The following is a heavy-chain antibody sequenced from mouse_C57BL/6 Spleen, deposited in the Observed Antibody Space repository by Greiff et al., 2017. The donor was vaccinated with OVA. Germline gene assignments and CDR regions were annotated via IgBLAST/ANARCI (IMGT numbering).Heavy chain of an antibody. D-gene: IGHD3-2*02. CDR3: AREGWAYYFDY. CDR1: GYTFTDYY. CDR2: IYPGSGNT. V-gene: IGHV1-76*01. J-gene: IGHJ2*01. Sequence: QVQLKQSGAELVRPGASVKLSCKASGYTFTDYYINWVKQRPGQGLEWIARIYPGSGNTYYNEKFKGKATLTAEKSSSTAYMQLSSLTSEDSAVDFCAREGWAYYFDYWGQGTTLTVSS.